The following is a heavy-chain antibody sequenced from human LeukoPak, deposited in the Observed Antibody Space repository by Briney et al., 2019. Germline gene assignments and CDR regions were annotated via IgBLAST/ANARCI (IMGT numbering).Heavy chain of an antibody. D-gene: IGHD6-13*01. Sequence: PGGSLRLSCAASGFTFSSYSMNWVRQAPGKGLEWVSSISSSSSYIYYADSVKGRFTISRDNAKNSLYLQMNSLRAEDTAVYYCASVDLQQLASDPWGQGTLVTVSS. CDR3: ASVDLQQLASDP. CDR1: GFTFSSYS. J-gene: IGHJ5*02. V-gene: IGHV3-21*01. CDR2: ISSSSSYI.